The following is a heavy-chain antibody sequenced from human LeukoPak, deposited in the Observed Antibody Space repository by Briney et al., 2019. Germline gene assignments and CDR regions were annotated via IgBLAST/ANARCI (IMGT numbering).Heavy chain of an antibody. J-gene: IGHJ4*02. CDR2: IKQDGSEK. CDR3: ARDQSSYSSGWYGDY. V-gene: IGHV3-7*03. D-gene: IGHD6-19*01. CDR1: GFTFSSYW. Sequence: PGGSLRLSCAASGFTFSSYWMSWVRQAPGKGLEWVANIKQDGSEKYYVDSGKGRFTISRDNAKNSLYLQMNSLRAEDTAVYYCARDQSSYSSGWYGDYWGQGTLVTVSS.